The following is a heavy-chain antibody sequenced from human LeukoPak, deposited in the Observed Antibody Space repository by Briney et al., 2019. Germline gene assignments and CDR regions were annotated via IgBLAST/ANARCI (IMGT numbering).Heavy chain of an antibody. Sequence: SETLSLTCAVYGGSFSGYYWSWIRQPPGKGLEWIGEINHSGSTNYNPSLKSRVTISVDTSKNQFSLKLSSVTAADTAVYYCARDPGYSGYDFKGYYYGMDVWGQGTTVTVSS. J-gene: IGHJ6*02. CDR2: INHSGST. CDR1: GGSFSGYY. V-gene: IGHV4-34*01. D-gene: IGHD5-12*01. CDR3: ARDPGYSGYDFKGYYYGMDV.